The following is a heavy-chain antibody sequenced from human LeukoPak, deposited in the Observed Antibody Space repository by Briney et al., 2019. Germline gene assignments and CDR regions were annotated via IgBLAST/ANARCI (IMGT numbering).Heavy chain of an antibody. CDR2: MSYDGSNI. Sequence: GRSLRLSCAASGFTFSTYTLHWVRQAPDKGLDWVAVMSYDGSNIFYADSVKGRFSISRDNSKNTLYLQMNSLRTEDSAVYYCARRNAVTALDYWGQGTLVTVSS. D-gene: IGHD2-21*02. CDR3: ARRNAVTALDY. J-gene: IGHJ4*02. V-gene: IGHV3-30-3*01. CDR1: GFTFSTYT.